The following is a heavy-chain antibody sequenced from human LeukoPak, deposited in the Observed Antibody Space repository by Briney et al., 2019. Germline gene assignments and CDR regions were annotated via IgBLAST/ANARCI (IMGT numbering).Heavy chain of an antibody. J-gene: IGHJ5*02. CDR3: ARSRVHYDYVWGSAINWFDP. D-gene: IGHD3-16*01. V-gene: IGHV4-59*08. CDR1: GGSISSYY. CDR2: IYYSGST. Sequence: SETLSLTCTVSGGSISSYYWSWIRQSPGKGLEWIGYIYYSGSTNYNPSLRSRVTISVDTSKNQFSLKLSSVTAADTAVYYCARSRVHYDYVWGSAINWFDPWGQGTLVTASS.